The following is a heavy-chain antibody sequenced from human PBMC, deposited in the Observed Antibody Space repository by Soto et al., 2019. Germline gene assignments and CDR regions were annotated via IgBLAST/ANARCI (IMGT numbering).Heavy chain of an antibody. D-gene: IGHD3-22*01. V-gene: IGHV3-72*01. CDR3: VRATYFSDSSGYTRCLDY. CDR2: SRDKPQGYST. Sequence: EMQLVESGGGLVQPGGSVRLSCAGSEFTLSDHYIDWVRQAPGKGLEWVGRSRDKPQGYSTAYAASVKGRFTTSRDESKNSAYLQMNSLKTEDTAVYYCVRATYFSDSSGYTRCLDYWGQGTLVTVSS. J-gene: IGHJ4*02. CDR1: EFTLSDHY.